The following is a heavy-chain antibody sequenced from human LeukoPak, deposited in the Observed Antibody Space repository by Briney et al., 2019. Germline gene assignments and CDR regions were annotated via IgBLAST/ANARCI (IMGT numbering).Heavy chain of an antibody. CDR3: ARGSVDGYNYGYYYYYMDV. Sequence: SETLSLTCTVSGGSISSSSYYWGWIRQPPGKGLEWIGSIYYSGSTYYNPSLKSRVTISVDTSKNQFSLKLSSVTAADTAVYYCARGSVDGYNYGYYYYYMDVWGKGTTVAISS. J-gene: IGHJ6*03. D-gene: IGHD5-24*01. CDR1: GGSISSSSYY. CDR2: IYYSGST. V-gene: IGHV4-39*01.